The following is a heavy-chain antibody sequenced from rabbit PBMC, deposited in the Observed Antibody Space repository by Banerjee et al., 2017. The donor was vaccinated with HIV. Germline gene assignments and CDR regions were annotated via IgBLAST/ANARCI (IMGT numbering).Heavy chain of an antibody. CDR1: GFDLSSYYY. V-gene: IGHV1S40*01. D-gene: IGHD4-2*01. CDR2: IDTSRGNT. CDR3: AREGANTAGFYL. J-gene: IGHJ3*01. Sequence: QSLEESGGDLVKPGASLTLTCTASGFDLSSYYYMCWVRQAPGKGLEWIACIDTSRGNTYYASWAKGRFTISKTSSTTVTLQMTSLTAADTATYFCAREGANTAGFYLWGQGTLVTVS.